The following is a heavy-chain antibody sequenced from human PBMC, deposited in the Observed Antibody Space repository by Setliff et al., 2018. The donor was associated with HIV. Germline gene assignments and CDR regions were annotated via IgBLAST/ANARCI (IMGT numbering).Heavy chain of an antibody. CDR2: ISAYNGNT. D-gene: IGHD3-3*01. J-gene: IGHJ4*02. V-gene: IGHV1-18*01. CDR1: GYTFTSYG. Sequence: ASVKVSCKAPGYTFTSYGISWVRQAPGQGLEWMGWISAYNGNTNYAQKLQGRVTMTTDTSTSTAYMELRSLRSGDTAVYYCARDGEYYDFWSGYYGVPGYFDYWGQGTLVTVSS. CDR3: ARDGEYYDFWSGYYGVPGYFDY.